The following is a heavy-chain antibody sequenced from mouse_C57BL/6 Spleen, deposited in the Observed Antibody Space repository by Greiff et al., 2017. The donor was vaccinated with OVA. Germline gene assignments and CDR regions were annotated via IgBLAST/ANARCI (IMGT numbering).Heavy chain of an antibody. V-gene: IGHV1-85*01. CDR2: IYPRDGST. J-gene: IGHJ1*03. Sequence: QVQLQQSGPELVKPGASVQLSCKASGYTFTSYDINWVQQRPGQGLEWIGWIYPRDGSTKYTEKFKGKATLTVDTSSSTAYMELHSLTSEDSAVYFCAPLYYGNYGGVWGTGTTVTVSS. D-gene: IGHD2-1*01. CDR1: GYTFTSYD. CDR3: APLYYGNYGGV.